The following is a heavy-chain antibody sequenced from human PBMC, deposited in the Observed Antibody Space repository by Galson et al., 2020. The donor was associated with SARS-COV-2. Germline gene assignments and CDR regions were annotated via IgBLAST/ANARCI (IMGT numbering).Heavy chain of an antibody. J-gene: IGHJ4*02. CDR2: IIPIFGTA. Sequence: ASVKVSCKASGGTFSSYAISWVRQAPGQGLEWMGGIIPIFGTANYAQKFQGRVTITTDESTSTAYMELSSLRSEDTAVYYCARGRAGDFWSGYNYDLDYWGQGTLVTVSS. D-gene: IGHD3-3*01. CDR1: GGTFSSYA. V-gene: IGHV1-69*05. CDR3: ARGRAGDFWSGYNYDLDY.